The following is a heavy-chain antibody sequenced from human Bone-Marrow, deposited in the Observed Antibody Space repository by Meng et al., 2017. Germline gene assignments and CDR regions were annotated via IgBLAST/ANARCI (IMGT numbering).Heavy chain of an antibody. Sequence: SCAASGFTFSSYAMHWVRQAPGKGLEWVAVISYDGSNKYYADSVKGRFTISRDNSKNTLYLQMNSLRAEDTAVYYCARGGWLRFLEDAFDIWGQGTMVTVSS. CDR2: ISYDGSNK. CDR1: GFTFSSYA. J-gene: IGHJ3*02. D-gene: IGHD5-12*01. V-gene: IGHV3-30*04. CDR3: ARGGWLRFLEDAFDI.